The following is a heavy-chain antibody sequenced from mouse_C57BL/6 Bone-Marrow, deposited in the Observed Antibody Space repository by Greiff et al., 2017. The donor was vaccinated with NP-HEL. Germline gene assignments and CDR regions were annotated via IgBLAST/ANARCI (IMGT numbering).Heavy chain of an antibody. J-gene: IGHJ2*01. Sequence: EVKLMESGGGLVQPKGSLKLSCAASGFSFNTYAMNWVRQAPGKGLEWVARIRSKSNNYATYYAVSVKDRFTISRDDSESMLYLQMNNLKTEGTAMYYCVRRPSYYWGQGTTLTVTA. V-gene: IGHV10-1*01. CDR3: VRRPSYY. CDR2: IRSKSNNYAT. D-gene: IGHD6-1*01. CDR1: GFSFNTYA.